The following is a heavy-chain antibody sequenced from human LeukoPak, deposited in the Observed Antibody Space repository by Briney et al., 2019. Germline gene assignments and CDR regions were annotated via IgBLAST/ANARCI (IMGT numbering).Heavy chain of an antibody. CDR2: IYSGGST. Sequence: GGSLRLSCAASGFTVSSNYMSWVRQAPGKGLEWVSVIYSGGSTYYADSVKGRFTISRDNSKNTLYLQMNSLRAEDTAVYYCARVSWVGEYYYGSEPNWFDPWGQGTLVTVSS. CDR1: GFTVSSNY. CDR3: ARVSWVGEYYYGSEPNWFDP. D-gene: IGHD3-10*01. V-gene: IGHV3-66*01. J-gene: IGHJ5*02.